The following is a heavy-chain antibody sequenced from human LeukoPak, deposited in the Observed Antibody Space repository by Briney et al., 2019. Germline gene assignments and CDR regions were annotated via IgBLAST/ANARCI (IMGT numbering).Heavy chain of an antibody. CDR2: VSGSGGST. CDR3: AKDPVRSGSPYYFDY. D-gene: IGHD6-19*01. CDR1: GFTFSSYA. V-gene: IGHV3-23*01. J-gene: IGHJ4*02. Sequence: GGSLRLSCAASGFTFSSYAMSWVRQAPGKGLEWVSTVSGSGGSTYYADSVKGQFTISRDNSKNTLYLQMNSLRAEDTAVYYCAKDPVRSGSPYYFDYWGQGTLVTVSS.